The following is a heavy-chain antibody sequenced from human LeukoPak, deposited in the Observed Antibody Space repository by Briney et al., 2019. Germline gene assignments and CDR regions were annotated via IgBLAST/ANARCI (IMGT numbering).Heavy chain of an antibody. Sequence: AGGSPRLSCAASGFTFSSYSMNWVRQAPGKGLEWVSSISSSSSYIYYADSVKGRFTISRVNAKNSLYLQMNSLRAEDTAVYYCARDPEPSSGWYSDYWGQGTLVTVSS. J-gene: IGHJ4*02. CDR2: ISSSSSYI. CDR1: GFTFSSYS. CDR3: ARDPEPSSGWYSDY. D-gene: IGHD6-19*01. V-gene: IGHV3-21*01.